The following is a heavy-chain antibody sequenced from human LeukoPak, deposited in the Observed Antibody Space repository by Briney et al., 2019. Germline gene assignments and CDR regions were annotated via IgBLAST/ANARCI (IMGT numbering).Heavy chain of an antibody. CDR3: ARVERFGEGEYNWFDP. CDR1: GGSISSGGYY. CDR2: IYYSGST. J-gene: IGHJ5*02. Sequence: SQTLSLTCTVSGGSISSGGYYWSWIRQHPGKGLEWIGYIYYSGSTYYNPSLKSRVTISVDTSKNQFSLKLSSVTAADTAVYYCARVERFGEGEYNWFDPWGQGTLVTVSS. V-gene: IGHV4-31*03. D-gene: IGHD3-10*01.